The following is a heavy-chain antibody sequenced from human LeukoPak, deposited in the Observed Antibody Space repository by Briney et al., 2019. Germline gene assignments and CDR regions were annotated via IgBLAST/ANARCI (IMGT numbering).Heavy chain of an antibody. V-gene: IGHV1-18*01. Sequence: ASVKVSCKASGYSFTSYGISWVRQDPGQGLEWMGRISAYNSNTNYAQRLQGRVTMTTDTSTSTAYMELRSLTSDDTAVYYCARVPSGGPFDYWGQGTLVTVSS. J-gene: IGHJ4*02. CDR2: ISAYNSNT. D-gene: IGHD2-15*01. CDR1: GYSFTSYG. CDR3: ARVPSGGPFDY.